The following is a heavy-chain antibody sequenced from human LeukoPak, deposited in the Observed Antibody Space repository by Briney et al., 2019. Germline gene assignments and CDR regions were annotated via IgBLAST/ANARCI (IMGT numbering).Heavy chain of an antibody. Sequence: PSEALSLTCTVSGGSISSSSYYWGWIRQPPGKGLEWIGSIYYSGSTYYNPSLKSRVTISVDTSKNQFSLKLSSVTAADTAVYYCARGGGDGIKPFDPWGQGTLVTVSS. J-gene: IGHJ5*02. CDR2: IYYSGST. V-gene: IGHV4-39*07. D-gene: IGHD1-14*01. CDR1: GGSISSSSYY. CDR3: ARGGGDGIKPFDP.